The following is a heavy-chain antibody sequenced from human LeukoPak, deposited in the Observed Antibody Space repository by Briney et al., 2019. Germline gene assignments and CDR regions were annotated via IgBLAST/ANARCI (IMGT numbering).Heavy chain of an antibody. D-gene: IGHD2-2*01. J-gene: IGHJ6*02. CDR3: ARGSRSAMTGSLFYYYGTDV. CDR2: INPHSGGT. Sequence: ASVKVSCKASGYTFTGYYMHWVRQAPGQGLEWMGWINPHSGGTNYAQKFQARVTMTRDTSTSTAYMELSRLRSDDTAVYYCARGSRSAMTGSLFYYYGTDVWGQGTTVAVSS. V-gene: IGHV1-2*02. CDR1: GYTFTGYY.